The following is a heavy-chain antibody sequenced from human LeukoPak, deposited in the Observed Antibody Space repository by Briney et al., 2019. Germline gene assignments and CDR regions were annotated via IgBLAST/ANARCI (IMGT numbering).Heavy chain of an antibody. CDR2: INAGNGNT. V-gene: IGHV1-3*01. CDR3: ARDAPGYNWNDVDDAFDI. Sequence: ASVKVSCKASGYTFISYTLHWVRQAPGQRLEWMGWINAGNGNTKYSQKFQGRVTITADESTSTAYMELSSLRSEDTAVYYCARDAPGYNWNDVDDAFDIWGQGTMVTVSS. J-gene: IGHJ3*02. CDR1: GYTFISYT. D-gene: IGHD1-1*01.